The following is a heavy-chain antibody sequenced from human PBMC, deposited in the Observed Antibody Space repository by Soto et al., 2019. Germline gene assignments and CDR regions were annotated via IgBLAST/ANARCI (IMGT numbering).Heavy chain of an antibody. Sequence: QVQLVESGGGVVQPGRSLRLSCAASGFTFSSYGMHWVRQAPGKGLEWVAVISYDGSNKYYADSVKGRFTISRDNSKNTLYLQMNSLRAEDTAVYYCAKNYINYDFWSGFGGRGDEYYFAYWGQGTLVTVS. CDR2: ISYDGSNK. CDR1: GFTFSSYG. D-gene: IGHD3-3*01. J-gene: IGHJ4*02. CDR3: AKNYINYDFWSGFGGRGDEYYFAY. V-gene: IGHV3-30*18.